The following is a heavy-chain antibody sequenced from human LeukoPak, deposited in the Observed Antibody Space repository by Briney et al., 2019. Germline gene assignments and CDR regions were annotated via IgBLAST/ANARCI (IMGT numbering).Heavy chain of an antibody. CDR3: ARGKFSSSGYNWFDP. Sequence: SETLSLTCTVSGGSITSSNYYWGWIRQPPGKGLEWIGSIYYTGSTYYNPSPKSRVTISVDTSKTQFSLKLSSVTAADTAVYYCARGKFSSSGYNWFDPWGQGTLVTVSS. CDR1: GGSITSSNYY. J-gene: IGHJ5*02. V-gene: IGHV4-39*07. CDR2: IYYTGST. D-gene: IGHD6-13*01.